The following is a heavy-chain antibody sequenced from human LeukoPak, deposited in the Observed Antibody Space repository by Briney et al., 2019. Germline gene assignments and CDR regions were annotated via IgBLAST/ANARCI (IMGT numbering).Heavy chain of an antibody. Sequence: ASVKVSCKASGYTFTGYHMHCVRQAPGQGLEWMGWINPNSGGTNYAQKFQGRVTMTRDTSISTAYMELSRLRSDDTAVYYCARDRVIYYYDSSGHRNAFDIWGQGTMVTVSS. CDR1: GYTFTGYH. J-gene: IGHJ3*02. CDR3: ARDRVIYYYDSSGHRNAFDI. CDR2: INPNSGGT. D-gene: IGHD3-22*01. V-gene: IGHV1-2*02.